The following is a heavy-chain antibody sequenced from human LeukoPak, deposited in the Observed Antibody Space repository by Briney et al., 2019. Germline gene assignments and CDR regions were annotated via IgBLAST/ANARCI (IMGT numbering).Heavy chain of an antibody. CDR2: INPNSGGT. Sequence: GASVKVSCKASGYTFTGYYMHWVRQAPGQGLERMGWINPNSGGTNYAQKFQGWVTMTRDTSISTAYMELSRLRSDDTAVYYCARDPGRSGYDYWGQGTLVTVSS. CDR1: GYTFTGYY. D-gene: IGHD3-3*01. J-gene: IGHJ4*02. V-gene: IGHV1-2*04. CDR3: ARDPGRSGYDY.